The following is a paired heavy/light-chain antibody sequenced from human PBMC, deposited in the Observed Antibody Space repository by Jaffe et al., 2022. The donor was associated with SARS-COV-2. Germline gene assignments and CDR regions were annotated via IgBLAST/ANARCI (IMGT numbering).Heavy chain of an antibody. CDR1: GGAISSPSCY. Sequence: QLQLQESGPGLVNPSETLSLTCTVSGGAISSPSCYWGWIRQPPGKGLEWIGSIYYSGSTYYNPSLKSRVTISVDTSKNQFSLKLSSATAADTAVYYCARVHSVTMVRGVISGYYFDYWGQGTLVTVSS. J-gene: IGHJ4*02. D-gene: IGHD3-10*01. CDR3: ARVHSVTMVRGVISGYYFDY. CDR2: IYYSGST. V-gene: IGHV4-39*01.
Light chain of an antibody. Sequence: DIQMTQSPSTLSASVGDRVTITCRASQSISSWLAWYQQKPGKPPKLLIYKASSLQSGVPPRFSGSGSGTEFTLTVSSLQPDDFATYYCQQYNTNPYTFGQGTELEIK. CDR3: QQYNTNPYT. CDR1: QSISSW. J-gene: IGKJ2*01. V-gene: IGKV1-5*03. CDR2: KAS.